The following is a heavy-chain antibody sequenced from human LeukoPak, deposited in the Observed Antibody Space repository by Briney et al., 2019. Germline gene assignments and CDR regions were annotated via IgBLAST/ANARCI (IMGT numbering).Heavy chain of an antibody. J-gene: IGHJ3*02. D-gene: IGHD1-26*01. V-gene: IGHV4-4*07. CDR1: GGSISSYY. Sequence: SETLSLTCTVSGGSISSYYWSWIRQPAGKGLEWIGRIYTSGSTNYNPSLKSRVTMSVDTSKNQFSLKLSSVTAADTAVYYCARESLRGGATFLYDAFDIWGQGTMVTVSS. CDR3: ARESLRGGATFLYDAFDI. CDR2: IYTSGST.